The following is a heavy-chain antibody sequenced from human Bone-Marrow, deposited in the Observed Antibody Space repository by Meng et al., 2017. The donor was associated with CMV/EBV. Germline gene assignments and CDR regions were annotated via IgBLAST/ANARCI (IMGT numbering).Heavy chain of an antibody. CDR1: GGSISSYY. D-gene: IGHD3-3*01. V-gene: IGHV4-59*01. Sequence: SEILSLTCTVSGGSISSYYWSWIRQPPGKGLEWIGYIYYSGSTNYNPSLKSRVTISVDTSKNQFSLKLSSVTAADTAVYYCARDFGDFGMEVWGQGTTVTVSS. CDR2: IYYSGST. CDR3: ARDFGDFGMEV. J-gene: IGHJ6*02.